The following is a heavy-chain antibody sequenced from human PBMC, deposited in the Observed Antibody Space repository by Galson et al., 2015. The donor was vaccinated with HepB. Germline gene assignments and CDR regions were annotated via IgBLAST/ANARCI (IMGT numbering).Heavy chain of an antibody. CDR2: ISATGGST. J-gene: IGHJ4*02. D-gene: IGHD6-19*01. Sequence: SLRLSCAASGFNFWSYALSWVRQAPGKGLEWVSSISATGGSTYYADSVKGRFNISRDNSKNTLYLQMNSLGAEDTAIYYCAKVPGYSSGWYDANFFDYWGQGALVTVSS. CDR1: GFNFWSYA. CDR3: AKVPGYSSGWYDANFFDY. V-gene: IGHV3-23*01.